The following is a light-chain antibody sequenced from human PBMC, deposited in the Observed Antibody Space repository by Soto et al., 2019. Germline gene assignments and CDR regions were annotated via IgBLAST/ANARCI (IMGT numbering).Light chain of an antibody. CDR3: QQYGSSPGT. Sequence: EIVTAQSPTTLPVSPGERATLSCRASQSVSSNLAWYQQKRGQAPRLLIYGASSRATGIPARFSGSGSGTDFTLTISRLEPEDFAVYYCQQYGSSPGTFGQGTKVDIK. CDR2: GAS. J-gene: IGKJ1*01. CDR1: QSVSSN. V-gene: IGKV3-20*01.